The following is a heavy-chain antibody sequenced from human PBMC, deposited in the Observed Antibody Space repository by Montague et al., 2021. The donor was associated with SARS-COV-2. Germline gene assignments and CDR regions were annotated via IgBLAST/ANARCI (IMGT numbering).Heavy chain of an antibody. Sequence: SETLSLTCTVSGGSISSSTYYWAWIRKPPGKGLEWIGSIYYRGSTYYNPSLKSRVFISVDTSKKQLSLTLTSVTAADTAVYYCATQEDPSGWIPGPFDFWGQGTLLSVSS. V-gene: IGHV4-39*01. D-gene: IGHD6-19*01. CDR1: GGSISSSTYY. CDR3: ATQEDPSGWIPGPFDF. J-gene: IGHJ4*02. CDR2: IYYRGST.